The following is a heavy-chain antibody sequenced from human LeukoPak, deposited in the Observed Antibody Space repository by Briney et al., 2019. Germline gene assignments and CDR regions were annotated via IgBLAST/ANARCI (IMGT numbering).Heavy chain of an antibody. Sequence: QPGGSLRLSCAASGFTFSSYAMHWVRQAPGKGLEWVAVISYDGSNKYYADSVKGRFTISRDNSKNTLYLQMNSLRAEDTAVYYCARGGYSYGFYYYYYMDVWGKGTTVTVSS. CDR2: ISYDGSNK. D-gene: IGHD5-18*01. J-gene: IGHJ6*03. CDR3: ARGGYSYGFYYYYYMDV. CDR1: GFTFSSYA. V-gene: IGHV3-30*04.